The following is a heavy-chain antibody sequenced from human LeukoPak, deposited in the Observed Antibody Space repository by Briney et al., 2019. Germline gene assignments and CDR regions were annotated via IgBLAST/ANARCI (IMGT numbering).Heavy chain of an antibody. CDR1: GFTFSSYW. D-gene: IGHD3-9*01. J-gene: IGHJ4*02. CDR3: ARDPYVYDILTGRL. Sequence: GGSLRLSCAASGFTFSSYWMSWVRQAPGKGLEWVANIKQDGSEKYYVDSVKGRFTISRDNAKNSLYLQMNSLRAEDTAVYYCARDPYVYDILTGRLWGQGTLVTVSS. CDR2: IKQDGSEK. V-gene: IGHV3-7*01.